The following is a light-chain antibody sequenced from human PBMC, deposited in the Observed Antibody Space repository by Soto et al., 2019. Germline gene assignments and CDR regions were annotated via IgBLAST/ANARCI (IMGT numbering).Light chain of an antibody. CDR1: QSVSSY. J-gene: IGKJ2*01. V-gene: IGKV3-11*01. CDR2: DAS. Sequence: EIVLTQSPATLSLSPGERATLSCRASQSVSSYLAWYQQKPGKAPRLLIYDASNRATDIPARFSGSGSGTDFTLTISSLEPEDFAVYYCQQRSNSYTFGQGTKLEIK. CDR3: QQRSNSYT.